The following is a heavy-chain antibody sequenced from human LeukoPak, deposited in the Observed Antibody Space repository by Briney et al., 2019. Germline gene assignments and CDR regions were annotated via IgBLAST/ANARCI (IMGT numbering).Heavy chain of an antibody. CDR1: GFTVSSNY. Sequence: PGGSLRLFCAASGFTVSSNYMSWVRQAPGKGLEWVSVIYSGGSTYYADSVKGRFTISRDNSKNTLYLQMNSLRAEDTAVYYCAGSRIAARPDYWGQGTLVTVSS. CDR3: AGSRIAARPDY. CDR2: IYSGGST. D-gene: IGHD6-6*01. V-gene: IGHV3-53*01. J-gene: IGHJ4*02.